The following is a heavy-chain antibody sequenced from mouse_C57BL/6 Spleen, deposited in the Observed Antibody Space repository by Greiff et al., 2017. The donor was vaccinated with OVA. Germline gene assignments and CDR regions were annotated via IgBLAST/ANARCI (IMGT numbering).Heavy chain of an antibody. Sequence: VKLQQPGAELVKPGASVKLSCKASGYTFTSYWMQWVKQRPGQGLEWIGEIDPSDSYTNYNQKFKGKATLTVDTSSSTAYMQLSSLTSEDSAVYYCACGSSYYFDYWGQGTTLTVSS. CDR2: IDPSDSYT. CDR3: ACGSSYYFDY. V-gene: IGHV1-50*01. J-gene: IGHJ2*01. CDR1: GYTFTSYW. D-gene: IGHD1-1*01.